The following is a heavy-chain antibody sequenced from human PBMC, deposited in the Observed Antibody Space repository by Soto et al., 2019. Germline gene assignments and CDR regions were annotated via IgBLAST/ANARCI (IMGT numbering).Heavy chain of an antibody. D-gene: IGHD3-22*01. CDR3: AKDRITMIVVKPWGWADAFDI. Sequence: PGGSLRLSCAASGFTFSSYAMSWVRQAPGKGLEWVSAISGSGGSTYYADSVKGRFTISRDNSKNTLYLQMNSLRAEDTAVYYCAKDRITMIVVKPWGWADAFDIWGQGTMVTVSS. CDR1: GFTFSSYA. V-gene: IGHV3-23*01. J-gene: IGHJ3*02. CDR2: ISGSGGST.